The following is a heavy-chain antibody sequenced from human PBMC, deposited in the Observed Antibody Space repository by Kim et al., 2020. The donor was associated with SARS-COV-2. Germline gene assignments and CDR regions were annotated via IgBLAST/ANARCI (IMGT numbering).Heavy chain of an antibody. CDR2: ISGSGGST. CDR1: GFTFSSYA. CDR3: AKDRVGVVTTFDY. Sequence: GGSLRLSCAASGFTFSSYAMSWVRQAPGKGLEWVSTISGSGGSTYYADSVKGRFTISRDNSKNTLYLQMNSLRAEDTAVYYCAKDRVGVVTTFDYWGQGTLVIVAS. D-gene: IGHD3-3*01. V-gene: IGHV3-23*01. J-gene: IGHJ4*02.